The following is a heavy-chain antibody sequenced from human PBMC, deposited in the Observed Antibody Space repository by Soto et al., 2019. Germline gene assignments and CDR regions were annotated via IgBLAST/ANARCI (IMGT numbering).Heavy chain of an antibody. D-gene: IGHD2-15*01. J-gene: IGHJ5*02. CDR3: ARDVVVVAATTQNWFEP. Sequence: PSETLSRTCAVYGGSFSGYYWSWIRQPPGRGLEWIGEINHSGSTNYNPSLKSRVTISVDTSKNQFSLKLSSVTAADTAVYYCARDVVVVAATTQNWFEPWGQGTLVTVSS. CDR2: INHSGST. V-gene: IGHV4-34*01. CDR1: GGSFSGYY.